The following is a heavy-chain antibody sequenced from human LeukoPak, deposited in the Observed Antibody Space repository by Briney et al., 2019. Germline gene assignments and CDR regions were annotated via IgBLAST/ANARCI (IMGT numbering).Heavy chain of an antibody. CDR3: ARERIAAAGNGP. D-gene: IGHD6-13*01. V-gene: IGHV1-69*01. CDR2: IIPIFGTA. J-gene: IGHJ5*02. CDR1: GGTFSSYA. Sequence: SVKVSCKASGGTFSSYAISWVRQAPGQGLEWMGGIIPIFGTANYAQKFQGRVTITADESTSTAYMELGSLRSDDTAVYYCARERIAAAGNGPWGQGTLVTVSS.